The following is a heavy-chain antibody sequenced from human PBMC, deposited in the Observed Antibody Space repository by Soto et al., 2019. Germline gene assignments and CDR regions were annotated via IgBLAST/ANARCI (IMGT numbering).Heavy chain of an antibody. D-gene: IGHD3-22*01. J-gene: IGHJ6*02. CDR2: INPNSGGT. CDR1: GYTFTGYH. Sequence: GASVKVSCKASGYTFTGYHMHWVRQAPGQGLEWMGWINPNSGGTNYAQKFQGRVTMTRDTSISTAYMEVSRLRSDDTAVYYCARDRRFYDSGGYDSYFHGMDVWGQGTPVTVSS. V-gene: IGHV1-2*02. CDR3: ARDRRFYDSGGYDSYFHGMDV.